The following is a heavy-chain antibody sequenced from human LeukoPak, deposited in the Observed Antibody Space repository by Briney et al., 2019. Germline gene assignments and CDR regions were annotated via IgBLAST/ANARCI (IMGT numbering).Heavy chain of an antibody. CDR3: AKDIYGSGSYDFDY. Sequence: GGSLRLSCAASGFTFSSYAMSWVRQAPGKGLEWASAISDSAGSTYYADSVKGRFTISRDNSKNTLYLQMNSLRAEDTAVYYCAKDIYGSGSYDFDYWGQGTLVTVSS. J-gene: IGHJ4*02. D-gene: IGHD3-10*01. CDR1: GFTFSSYA. CDR2: ISDSAGST. V-gene: IGHV3-23*01.